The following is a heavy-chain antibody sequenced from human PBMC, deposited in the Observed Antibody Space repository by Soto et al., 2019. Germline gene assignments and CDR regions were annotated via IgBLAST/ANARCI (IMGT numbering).Heavy chain of an antibody. CDR3: ARDASYGDYEVGYFDY. J-gene: IGHJ4*02. Sequence: GGSLRLSCAASGFTFSSYSMNWVRQAPGKGLEWVSYISSSSTIYYADSVKGRFTISRDNAKNSLYLQMNSLRAEDTAVYYCARDASYGDYEVGYFDYWGQGTLVTVSS. D-gene: IGHD4-17*01. CDR2: ISSSSTI. CDR1: GFTFSSYS. V-gene: IGHV3-48*01.